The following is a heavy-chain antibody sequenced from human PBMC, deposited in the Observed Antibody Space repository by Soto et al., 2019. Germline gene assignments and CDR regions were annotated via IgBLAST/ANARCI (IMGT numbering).Heavy chain of an antibody. CDR1: GRLFNTHW. D-gene: IGHD3-9*01. CDR3: ARGYFDSRHGYDL. CDR2: IFTRDSET. Sequence: GESLKISCKGPGRLFNTHWIGWVRQTPGKGLEWMGLIFTRDSETKTSPSFQGHVSFSVDNSINTVYLQWTSLKTTDTGIYFCARGYFDSRHGYDLWRHVTLVTVSS. V-gene: IGHV5-51*01. J-gene: IGHJ5*02.